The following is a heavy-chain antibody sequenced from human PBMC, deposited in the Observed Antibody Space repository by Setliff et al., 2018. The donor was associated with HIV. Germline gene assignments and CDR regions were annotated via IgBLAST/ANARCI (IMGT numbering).Heavy chain of an antibody. J-gene: IGHJ4*02. CDR1: GGSISSNKW. CDR2: IYHSGST. V-gene: IGHV4-4*02. Sequence: PSETLSLTCAVSGGSISSNKWWSWVRQPPGKGLEWIGEIYHSGSTKYDPSLQSRVTISEDTSRNQFSLSLKSVTAADTAVYYCARTLYDDYAFDYWGQGALVTVSS. CDR3: ARTLYDDYAFDY. D-gene: IGHD4-17*01.